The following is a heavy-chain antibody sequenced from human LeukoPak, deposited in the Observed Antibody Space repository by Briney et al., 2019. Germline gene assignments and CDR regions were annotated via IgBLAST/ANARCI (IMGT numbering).Heavy chain of an antibody. J-gene: IGHJ6*03. Sequence: SETLSLTCAVYGGSFSGYYWSWIRQPPGKGLEWIGEINHSGSTNYNPSLKSRVTISVDTSKNQFSLKLSSVTAADTAVYYCATSPLDYYYYYYMDVWGKGTTATVSS. CDR1: GGSFSGYY. CDR2: INHSGST. CDR3: ATSPLDYYYYYYMDV. V-gene: IGHV4-34*01.